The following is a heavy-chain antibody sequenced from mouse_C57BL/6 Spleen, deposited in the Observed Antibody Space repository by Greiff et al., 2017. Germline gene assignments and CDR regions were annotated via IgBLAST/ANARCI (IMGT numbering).Heavy chain of an antibody. J-gene: IGHJ2*01. V-gene: IGHV1-42*01. CDR1: GYSFTGYY. Sequence: VQLKQSGPELVKPGASVKISCKASGYSFTGYYMNWVKQSPEKSLEWIGEINPSTGGTTYNQKFKAKATLTVDKSSSTAYMQLKSLTSEDSAVYYCARDGVLRRGFDYWGQGTTLTVSS. CDR2: INPSTGGT. CDR3: ARDGVLRRGFDY. D-gene: IGHD1-2*01.